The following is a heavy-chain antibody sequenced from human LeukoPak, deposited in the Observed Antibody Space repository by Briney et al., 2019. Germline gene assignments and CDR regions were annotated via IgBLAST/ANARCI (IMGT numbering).Heavy chain of an antibody. Sequence: GGSLRLSCAASGFTFSSYWMHWVRQAPGKGLVWVSRINSDGSSTSYADSVKGRFTISRDNAKNTLYLQMNSLRAEDTAVYYCARVPRQSIPPDYWGQGTLVTVSS. D-gene: IGHD2-2*02. CDR3: ARVPRQSIPPDY. J-gene: IGHJ4*02. V-gene: IGHV3-74*01. CDR2: INSDGSST. CDR1: GFTFSSYW.